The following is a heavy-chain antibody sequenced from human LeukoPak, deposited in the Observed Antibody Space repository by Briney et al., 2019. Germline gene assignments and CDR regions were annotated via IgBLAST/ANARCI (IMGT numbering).Heavy chain of an antibody. CDR2: IYYSGST. V-gene: IGHV4-38-2*02. D-gene: IGHD1-1*01. J-gene: IGHJ6*03. CDR3: ARGRVSSSTWYSTYYYYFYMDV. CDR1: GYSISNGYY. Sequence: PSETLSLTCTVSGYSISNGYYWAWLRQPPGKGLEWIGSIYYSGSTYYNPSLKSRVTISVDTSKNQFSLKLSSVTAADTAVYFCARGRVSSSTWYSTYYYYFYMDVWGKGTTVTVSS.